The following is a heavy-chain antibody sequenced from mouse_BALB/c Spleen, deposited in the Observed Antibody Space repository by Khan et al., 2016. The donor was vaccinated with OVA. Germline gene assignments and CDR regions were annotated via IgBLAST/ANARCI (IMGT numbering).Heavy chain of an antibody. CDR2: ISSGGTT. Sequence: EVHLVESGGDLVKPGGSLKLSCAVSGFTFSSYVMSWVRQTPEKRLEWVASISSGGTTAYPDNVKGRFTISRDNARNIMYLQMSSLRSGDTAMYYCAREAYRYDEYYFDYWGQGTPLPGSS. J-gene: IGHJ2*01. CDR3: AREAYRYDEYYFDY. D-gene: IGHD2-14*01. V-gene: IGHV5-6-5*01. CDR1: GFTFSSYV.